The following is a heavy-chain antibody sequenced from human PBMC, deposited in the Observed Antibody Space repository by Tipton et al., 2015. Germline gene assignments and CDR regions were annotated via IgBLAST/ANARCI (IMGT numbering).Heavy chain of an antibody. Sequence: LRLSCDVSGPSISSGYQWAWIRQPPGKGLEWIGNVYNTGTTYYNPSLKSRVTFSVSTSKNQFSLRLSSVTAADTAVYYCARVLLTGYYFFDHWGQGTRVTVSS. CDR2: VYNTGTT. CDR1: GPSISSGYQ. CDR3: ARVLLTGYYFFDH. D-gene: IGHD3-9*01. J-gene: IGHJ4*02. V-gene: IGHV4-38-2*01.